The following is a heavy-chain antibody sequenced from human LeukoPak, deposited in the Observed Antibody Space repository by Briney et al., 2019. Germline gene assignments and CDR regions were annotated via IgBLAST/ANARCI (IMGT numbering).Heavy chain of an antibody. J-gene: IGHJ4*02. D-gene: IGHD2-15*01. CDR3: ARLTDNFDY. CDR1: GGFNTHYY. CDR2: FYHSGST. Sequence: SETLSLTCSVSGGFNTHYYWSWIRQPPGKGLEWIGYFYHSGSTNYNPSLKSRVTISVDTSKNHFSLKLSSVTAADTAVYYCARLTDNFDYWGQGTLVTVSS. V-gene: IGHV4-59*01.